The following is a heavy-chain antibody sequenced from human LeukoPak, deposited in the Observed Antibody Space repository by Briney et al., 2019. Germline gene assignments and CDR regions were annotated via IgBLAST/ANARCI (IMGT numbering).Heavy chain of an antibody. D-gene: IGHD3-10*02. CDR3: AELGITMIGGV. CDR2: INSRCSTI. Sequence: GGSLRLSCAASGFTFSTYEMNWVRQAPVKGLEGISYINSRCSTIYYADSVKGRFTISRDKAKNSLYLQMNSLRAEDTAVYYCAELGITMIGGVWGKGTTVTISS. V-gene: IGHV3-48*03. CDR1: GFTFSTYE. J-gene: IGHJ6*04.